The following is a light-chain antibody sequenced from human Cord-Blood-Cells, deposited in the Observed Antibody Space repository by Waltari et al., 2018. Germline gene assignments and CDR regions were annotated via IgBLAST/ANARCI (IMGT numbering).Light chain of an antibody. CDR2: LGS. J-gene: IGKJ1*01. CDR3: MQALQTPWM. V-gene: IGKV2-28*01. Sequence: DIVMTQSPLSLPVTPGEPASISCRSSQSLLHSNGYNYLDWYLQKPGQSPQLLIYLGSNRASGVHDRFSGSGSGTDFTLKISRVEAEDVGVYYCMQALQTPWMFGQGP. CDR1: QSLLHSNGYNY.